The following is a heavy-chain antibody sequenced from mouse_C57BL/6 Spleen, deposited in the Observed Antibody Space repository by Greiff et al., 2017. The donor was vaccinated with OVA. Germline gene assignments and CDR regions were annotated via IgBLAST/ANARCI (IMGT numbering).Heavy chain of an antibody. Sequence: EVQLVESGPGLVKPSPSLSLTCSVTGYSITSGYYWNWIRQFPGNKLEWMGYISYDGSNNYNPSLKNRISITRDTSKNQFFLKLNSVTTEDTATYYCARVAGTSAYWGQGTLVTVSA. CDR1: GYSITSGYY. D-gene: IGHD4-1*01. J-gene: IGHJ3*01. CDR3: ARVAGTSAY. CDR2: ISYDGSN. V-gene: IGHV3-6*01.